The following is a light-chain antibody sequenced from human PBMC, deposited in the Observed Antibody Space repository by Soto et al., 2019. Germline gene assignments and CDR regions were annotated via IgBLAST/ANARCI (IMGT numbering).Light chain of an antibody. Sequence: EIVLTQSPGTLSVSPGERATLSCRASQSVSSSFLAWYQQKSGQAPSLLIYGASSRATGIPDRFSGSGSGTDFTLTISRLEPEDFAVYYCHQYGSSPQTFGQGTKVEVK. CDR1: QSVSSSF. CDR3: HQYGSSPQT. J-gene: IGKJ1*01. CDR2: GAS. V-gene: IGKV3-20*01.